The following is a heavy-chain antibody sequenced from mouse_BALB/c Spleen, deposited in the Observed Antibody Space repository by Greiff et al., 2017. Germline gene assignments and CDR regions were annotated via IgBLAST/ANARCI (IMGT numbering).Heavy chain of an antibody. V-gene: IGHV1S81*02. CDR2: INPSNGRT. CDR3: ARWGKGYAMDY. CDR1: GYTFTSYW. D-gene: IGHD2-1*01. Sequence: QVQLQQSGAELVKPGASVKLSCKASGYTFTSYWMHWVKQRPGQGLEWIGEINPSNGRTNYNEKFKSKATLTVDKSSSTAYMQLSSLTSEDSAVYYCARWGKGYAMDYWGQGTSVTVSS. J-gene: IGHJ4*01.